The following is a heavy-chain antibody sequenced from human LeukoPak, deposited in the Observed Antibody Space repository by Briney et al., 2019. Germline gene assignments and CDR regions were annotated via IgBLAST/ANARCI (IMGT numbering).Heavy chain of an antibody. D-gene: IGHD1-14*01. CDR1: GFTFSSYA. J-gene: IGHJ4*02. V-gene: IGHV3-48*03. Sequence: GGSLRLSCAASGFTFSSYAMNWGRQAPGKGLEWVSYISSSGSTIYYADSVKGRFTISRENAKNSLYLQMNSLRAEDTAVYYCARGTLNIPGEHGAFDYWGQGTLVTVSS. CDR3: ARGTLNIPGEHGAFDY. CDR2: ISSSGSTI.